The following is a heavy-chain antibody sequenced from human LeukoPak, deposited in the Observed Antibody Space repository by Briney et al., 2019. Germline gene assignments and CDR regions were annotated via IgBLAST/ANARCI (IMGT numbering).Heavy chain of an antibody. CDR1: GGSISSYY. D-gene: IGHD3-10*01. CDR2: IYYSGST. Sequence: SETLSLTCTVSGGSISSYYGNWIRQPPGKGLEWIGYIYYSGSTNYNPSLTSRVTISVDTTTNQFSQKLSSVTAADTAVYYCAREMVRAVTHWFDPWGQGTLVTVSS. V-gene: IGHV4-59*01. CDR3: AREMVRAVTHWFDP. J-gene: IGHJ5*02.